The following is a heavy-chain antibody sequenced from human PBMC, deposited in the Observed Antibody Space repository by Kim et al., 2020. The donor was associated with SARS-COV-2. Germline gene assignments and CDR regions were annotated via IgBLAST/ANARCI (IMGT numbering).Heavy chain of an antibody. Sequence: YADSVKGRFTISRDNAKNSLYLQMNSLRAEDTAVYYCARVDFLAAGGSDYWGQGTLVTVSS. CDR3: ARVDFLAAGGSDY. D-gene: IGHD3-16*01. J-gene: IGHJ4*02. V-gene: IGHV3-11*06.